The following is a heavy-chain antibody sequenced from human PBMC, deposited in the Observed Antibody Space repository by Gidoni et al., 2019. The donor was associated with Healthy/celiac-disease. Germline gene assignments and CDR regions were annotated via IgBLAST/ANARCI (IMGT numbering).Heavy chain of an antibody. CDR1: GVTFSSYA. V-gene: IGHV3-30-3*01. CDR3: ARDMGYYYGMDV. CDR2: ISYDGSTK. Sequence: QVQLVESGGGVVQPGRSRRRSCAASGVTFSSYAMHWVRQAPGKGLEWVAVISYDGSTKYYADSVKGRFTISRDNSKNTLYLQMNSLRAEDTAVYYCARDMGYYYGMDVWGQGTTVTVSS. J-gene: IGHJ6*02. D-gene: IGHD3-10*01.